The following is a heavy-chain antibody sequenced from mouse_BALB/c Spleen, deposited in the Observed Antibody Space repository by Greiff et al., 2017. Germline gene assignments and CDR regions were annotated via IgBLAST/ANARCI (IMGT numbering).Heavy chain of an antibody. D-gene: IGHD2-3*01. CDR2: IYPGNSDT. V-gene: IGHV1-5*01. CDR3: TREDGYYGYYYAMDY. J-gene: IGHJ4*01. Sequence: EVQLQQSGTVLARPGASVKMSCKASGYTFTSYWMHWVKQRPGQGLEWIGAIYPGNSDTSYNQKFKGKAKLTAVTSTSTAYMELSSLTNEDSAVYYCTREDGYYGYYYAMDYWGQGTSVTVSS. CDR1: GYTFTSYW.